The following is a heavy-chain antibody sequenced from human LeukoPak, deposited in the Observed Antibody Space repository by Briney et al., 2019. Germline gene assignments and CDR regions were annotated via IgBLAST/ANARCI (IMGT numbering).Heavy chain of an antibody. CDR1: GFTFSSYA. V-gene: IGHV3-23*01. J-gene: IGHJ4*02. D-gene: IGHD3-3*01. CDR3: AKGSPYYDFWSGYYVAYYFDY. CDR2: ISGSGGST. Sequence: GGSLRLSCAASGFTFSSYAMSWVRQAPGKGLEWVSAISGSGGSTYYADSVKGRFTISRDNSKNTLYLQINSLRAEDTAVYYCAKGSPYYDFWSGYYVAYYFDYWGQGTLVTVSS.